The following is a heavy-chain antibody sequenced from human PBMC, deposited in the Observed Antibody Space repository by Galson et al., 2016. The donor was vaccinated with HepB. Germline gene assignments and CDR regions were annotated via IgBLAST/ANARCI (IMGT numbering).Heavy chain of an antibody. CDR1: GGSFSGYS. CDR3: AREPSSTIFAVVHYYYYMDV. V-gene: IGHV4-34*01. J-gene: IGHJ6*03. CDR2: ISHSGNA. D-gene: IGHD3-3*01. Sequence: TCAVSGGSFSGYSWSWIRQPPGKGLEWIGEISHSGNANYNPSLKSRVTISVDTSKNQFSLKLTSPTAADTAVYYCAREPSSTIFAVVHYYYYMDVWGRGTPVTVSS.